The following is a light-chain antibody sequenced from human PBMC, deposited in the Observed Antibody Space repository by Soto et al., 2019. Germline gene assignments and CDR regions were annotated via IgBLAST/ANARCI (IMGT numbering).Light chain of an antibody. CDR3: QQYNNWPPYT. V-gene: IGKV3-15*01. CDR2: GAS. Sequence: EILMTQCPATLSVSPGERATLSCSASQRISNNLAWYQQKAGQAPRLLIYGASTRATGIPARFSGSGSETEFTLTISSLQSEDFAVYYCQQYNNWPPYTFGQGTKVDIK. CDR1: QRISNN. J-gene: IGKJ2*01.